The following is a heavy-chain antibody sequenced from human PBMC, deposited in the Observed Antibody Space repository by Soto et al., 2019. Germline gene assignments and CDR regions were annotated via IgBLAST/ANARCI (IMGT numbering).Heavy chain of an antibody. J-gene: IGHJ4*02. CDR1: GYTVTSYD. CDR2: INPSGGST. Sequence: GASVKVSCKASGYTVTSYDMHWVRQAPGQGLEWMGIINPSGGSTSYAQKFQGRVTMTRDTSTSTVYMELSSLRSEDTAVYYCARDTGIAAALYYFDYWGQGTLVTVSS. D-gene: IGHD6-13*01. V-gene: IGHV1-46*01. CDR3: ARDTGIAAALYYFDY.